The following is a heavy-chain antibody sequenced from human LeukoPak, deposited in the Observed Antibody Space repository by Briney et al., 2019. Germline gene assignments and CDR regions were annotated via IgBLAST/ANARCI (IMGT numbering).Heavy chain of an antibody. J-gene: IGHJ4*02. D-gene: IGHD5-18*01. Sequence: VGSLRLSCAASGFTFSSYSVNWVRQAPGKGLEWVSSISSSSSYIYYADSVKGRFTISRDNAKNSLYLQMNSLRAEDTAVYYCARDPGYSYGYEGPYYFDYWGQGTLVTVSS. CDR2: ISSSSSYI. V-gene: IGHV3-21*01. CDR3: ARDPGYSYGYEGPYYFDY. CDR1: GFTFSSYS.